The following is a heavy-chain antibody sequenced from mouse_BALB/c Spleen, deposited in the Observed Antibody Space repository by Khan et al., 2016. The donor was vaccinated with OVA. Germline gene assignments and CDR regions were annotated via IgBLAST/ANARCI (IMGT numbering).Heavy chain of an antibody. CDR2: INPYNDGT. V-gene: IGHV1S136*01. Sequence: EVQLKESGPELVKPGASVKMSCKAAGYTFTGFLMHWVKQKPGQGLEWIGYINPYNDGTKYNEKFKGKATLTSDKSSSTAYMELGSLTSEDSAVYYSARYGSSPYYAMDYWGQGTSVTVSS. J-gene: IGHJ4*01. CDR1: GYTFTGFL. D-gene: IGHD1-1*01. CDR3: ARYGSSPYYAMDY.